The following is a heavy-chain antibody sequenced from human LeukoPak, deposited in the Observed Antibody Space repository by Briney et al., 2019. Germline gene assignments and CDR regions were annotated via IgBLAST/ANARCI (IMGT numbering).Heavy chain of an antibody. CDR2: ISSSGSTI. CDR3: ARDRGYSGIASESNYY. V-gene: IGHV3-48*03. D-gene: IGHD5-12*01. J-gene: IGHJ4*02. CDR1: GFTFSSYE. Sequence: PGGSLRLSCAASGFTFSSYEMNWVRQAPGKGLEWVSYISSSGSTIYYADSVKGRFTISRDNAKNSLYLQMNSLRAEDTAVYYCARDRGYSGIASESNYYWGQGTLITVSS.